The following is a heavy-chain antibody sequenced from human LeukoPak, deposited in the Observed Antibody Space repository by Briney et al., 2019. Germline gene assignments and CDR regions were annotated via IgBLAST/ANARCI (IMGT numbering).Heavy chain of an antibody. D-gene: IGHD2-21*02. CDR1: GGTFSSYA. Sequence: SVKVSCKASGGTFSSYAISWVRQAPGQGLEWMGGIIPIFGTANYAQKFQGRVTITADKSTSTAYMELSSLRSEDTAVYYCASGYCGGACQLGGVDMWGQGTMVTVSS. CDR3: ASGYCGGACQLGGVDM. V-gene: IGHV1-69*06. CDR2: IIPIFGTA. J-gene: IGHJ3*02.